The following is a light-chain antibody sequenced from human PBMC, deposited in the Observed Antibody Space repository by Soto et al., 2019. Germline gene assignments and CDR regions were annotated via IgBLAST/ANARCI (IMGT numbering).Light chain of an antibody. CDR2: KAS. Sequence: EIQKTQAPSTLSASVGDRVTITCRASQSISSWLAWYQQKPGKAPKLLIYKASSLESGVPSRFSGSGSGTEFTLTISSLQPDDCATYYCQQYNSYSPWTFGQGTKVDIK. V-gene: IGKV1-5*03. J-gene: IGKJ1*01. CDR3: QQYNSYSPWT. CDR1: QSISSW.